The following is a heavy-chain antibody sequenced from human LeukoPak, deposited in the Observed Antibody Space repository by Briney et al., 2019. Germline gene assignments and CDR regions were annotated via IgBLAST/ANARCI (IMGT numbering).Heavy chain of an antibody. D-gene: IGHD2-21*02. CDR2: ISSSSSYI. Sequence: PGGSLRLSCAASGFTFSSYSMNWVRQAPGKGLEWVSSISSSSSYIYYADSVKGRFTISRDNAKNSLYLQMNSLRAEDTAVYYCAKGLGVYCGGDCYAFDIWGQGTMVTVSS. V-gene: IGHV3-21*04. J-gene: IGHJ3*02. CDR1: GFTFSSYS. CDR3: AKGLGVYCGGDCYAFDI.